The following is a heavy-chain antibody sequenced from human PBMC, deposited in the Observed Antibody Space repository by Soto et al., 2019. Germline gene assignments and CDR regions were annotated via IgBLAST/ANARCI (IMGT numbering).Heavy chain of an antibody. V-gene: IGHV3-21*01. Sequence: GGSLRLSCATSGFTFRDHGMSWVRQAPGKGLDWVSTISSNSAYIYYTDALRGRFTISRDNAKNSLHLQMNSLRAEDTAVYYCTRDASRDSSARGWFDPWGPGTLVTVSS. CDR2: ISSNSAYI. CDR1: GFTFRDHG. CDR3: TRDASRDSSARGWFDP. D-gene: IGHD6-13*01. J-gene: IGHJ5*02.